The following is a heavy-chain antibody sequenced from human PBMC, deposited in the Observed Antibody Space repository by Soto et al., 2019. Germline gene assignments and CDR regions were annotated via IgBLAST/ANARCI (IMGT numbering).Heavy chain of an antibody. CDR3: AREKYNWNIYPTGMWFDP. V-gene: IGHV4-31*03. J-gene: IGHJ5*02. D-gene: IGHD1-20*01. Sequence: QVQLQESGPGLVKPSQTLSLTCTVSGGSISSGGYYWSWIRQHPGKGLEWIGYIYYSGSTYYNPSLKSRVTISVDTSKNQFSLKLSSVTAADTAVYYCAREKYNWNIYPTGMWFDPWGQGTLVTVSS. CDR1: GGSISSGGYY. CDR2: IYYSGST.